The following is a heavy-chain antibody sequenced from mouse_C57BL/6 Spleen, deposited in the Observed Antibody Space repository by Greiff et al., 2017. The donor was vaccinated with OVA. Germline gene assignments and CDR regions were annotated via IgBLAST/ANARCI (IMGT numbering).Heavy chain of an antibody. J-gene: IGHJ4*01. Sequence: EVQVVESEGGLVQPGSSMKLSCTASGFTFSDYYMAWVRQVPEKGLEWVANINYDGSSTYYLDSLKSRFIISRDNAKNILYLQMSSLKSEDTATYYCARDYYDYDGGYAMDYWGQGTSVTVSS. CDR3: ARDYYDYDGGYAMDY. D-gene: IGHD2-4*01. CDR2: INYDGSST. V-gene: IGHV5-16*01. CDR1: GFTFSDYY.